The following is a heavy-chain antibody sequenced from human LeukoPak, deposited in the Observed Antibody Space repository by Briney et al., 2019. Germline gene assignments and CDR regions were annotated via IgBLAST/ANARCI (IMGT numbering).Heavy chain of an antibody. CDR1: GFTFDNYA. CDR3: AKVRGTYSSGYFFAY. V-gene: IGHV3-9*01. D-gene: IGHD6-19*01. Sequence: HPGGSLRLSCAASGFTFDNYAMHWVRQAPGKGLEWLSIISWNSGYIGYADSVKGRFTISRDNAKKSLDLQMNSLRAEDTAFYYCAKVRGTYSSGYFFAYWGQGTLVTVSS. J-gene: IGHJ4*02. CDR2: ISWNSGYI.